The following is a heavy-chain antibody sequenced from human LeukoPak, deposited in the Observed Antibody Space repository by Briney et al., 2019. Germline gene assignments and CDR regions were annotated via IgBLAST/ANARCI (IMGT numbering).Heavy chain of an antibody. J-gene: IGHJ3*02. CDR3: ARLRWPDAFDI. D-gene: IGHD5-24*01. CDR1: GGSISSYY. CDR2: IYYSGST. V-gene: IGHV4-59*08. Sequence: SETLSLTCTVSGGSISSYYWSWIRQPPGKGLEWIGYIYYSGSTNYNPSLKGRVTISVDTSKNQFSLKLSSVTAADTAVYYCARLRWPDAFDIWGQGTMVTVSS.